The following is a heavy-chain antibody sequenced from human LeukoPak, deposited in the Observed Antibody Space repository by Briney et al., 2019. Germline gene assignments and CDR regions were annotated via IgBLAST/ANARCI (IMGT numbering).Heavy chain of an antibody. CDR1: GFTFSSYS. CDR3: ARDTRNDAFDI. CDR2: ISSSSSYI. J-gene: IGHJ3*02. Sequence: GGSLRLSCAASGFTFSSYSMNWVRQAPGKGLEWVSSISSSSSYINYADSVKGRFTISRDNAKNSLYLQMNSLRAEDTAVYYCARDTRNDAFDIWGQGTVVTVSS. V-gene: IGHV3-21*01.